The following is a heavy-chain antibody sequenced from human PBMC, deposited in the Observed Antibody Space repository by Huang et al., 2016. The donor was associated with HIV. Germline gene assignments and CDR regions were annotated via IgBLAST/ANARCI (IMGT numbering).Heavy chain of an antibody. CDR2: INHSGST. CDR1: GAPFSGHY. D-gene: IGHD3-16*01. J-gene: IGHJ5*01. Sequence: QVQLQQWGAGLLKPAETLSLTCAVYGAPFSGHYWNWTRQSPGKGLEWIGQINHSGSTTYNPALQSRLTISVGASKKQFSLKMTSVTAADTAVYYCAREIMITFGGPFDSWGQGTLVTVSS. V-gene: IGHV4-34*02. CDR3: AREIMITFGGPFDS.